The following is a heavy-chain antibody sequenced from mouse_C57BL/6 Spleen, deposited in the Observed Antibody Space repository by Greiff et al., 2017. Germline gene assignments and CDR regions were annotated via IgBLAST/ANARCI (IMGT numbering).Heavy chain of an antibody. J-gene: IGHJ3*01. Sequence: VQLQQSGAELVRPGASVTLSCKASGYTFTDYEMHWVKQTPVHGLEWIGAIDPETGGTAYNQKFKGKAILTADKSSSTAYMELRSLTSEDSAVYYCTRNDGSTFAYWGQGTLVTVSA. CDR2: IDPETGGT. CDR1: GYTFTDYE. V-gene: IGHV1-15*01. CDR3: TRNDGSTFAY. D-gene: IGHD2-3*01.